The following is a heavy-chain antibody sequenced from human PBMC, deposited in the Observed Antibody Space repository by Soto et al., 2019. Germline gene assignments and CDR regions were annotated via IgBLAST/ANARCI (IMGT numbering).Heavy chain of an antibody. D-gene: IGHD6-13*01. CDR1: GGTFSSYT. Sequence: QVQLVQSGAEVKKPGSSVKVSCKASGGTFSSYTISWVRQAPGQGLEWMGRIIPILGIANYAQKFQGRVTITADKSTSTAYMELSSLRSEDTAVYYCARDHSHSSSWYESWFDPWGQGTLVTVSS. CDR2: IIPILGIA. J-gene: IGHJ5*02. V-gene: IGHV1-69*08. CDR3: ARDHSHSSSWYESWFDP.